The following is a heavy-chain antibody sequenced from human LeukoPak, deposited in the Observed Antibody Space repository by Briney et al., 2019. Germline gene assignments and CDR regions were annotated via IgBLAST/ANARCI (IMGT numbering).Heavy chain of an antibody. CDR2: INHSGST. CDR3: ARVGSGYSYELDY. V-gene: IGHV4-34*01. J-gene: IGHJ4*02. CDR1: GGSFSGYY. Sequence: PSETLSLTCAVYGGSFSGYYWSWIRQPPGKGLEWIGEINHSGSTNYNPSLKSRVTISVDTSKNQFSLKLSSVTAADTAVYYCARVGSGYSYELDYWGQGTLVTVSS. D-gene: IGHD5-18*01.